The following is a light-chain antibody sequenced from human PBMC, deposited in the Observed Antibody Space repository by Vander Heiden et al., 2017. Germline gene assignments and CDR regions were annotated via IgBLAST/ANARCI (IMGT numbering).Light chain of an antibody. CDR2: GVS. V-gene: IGKV3-20*01. CDR3: QQYSSSPPT. Sequence: EIVFTQSPGALCMYAGATARLSCRATQTISNTFLAWYQQKPGQTPRLLIYGVSRRATGISDRFSGSGSGTDFTLTISRLEPEDFEVYFCQQYSSSPPTFGGGTKVEIK. J-gene: IGKJ4*01. CDR1: QTISNTF.